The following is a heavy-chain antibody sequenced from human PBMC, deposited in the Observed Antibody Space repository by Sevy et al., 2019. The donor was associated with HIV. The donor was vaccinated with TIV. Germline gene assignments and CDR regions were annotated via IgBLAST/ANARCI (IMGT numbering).Heavy chain of an antibody. D-gene: IGHD2-2*01. CDR1: GYTFTSYG. V-gene: IGHV1-18*01. Sequence: ASVKVSCKASGYTFTSYGISWVRQAPGQGLEWMGWISAYNGNTNYAQKLQGRVTMTTDTSTSTAYMELRSLGSDDTAVYYCARLGYCSSTSCSVGYYYYGMDVWGQGTTVTVSS. J-gene: IGHJ6*02. CDR2: ISAYNGNT. CDR3: ARLGYCSSTSCSVGYYYYGMDV.